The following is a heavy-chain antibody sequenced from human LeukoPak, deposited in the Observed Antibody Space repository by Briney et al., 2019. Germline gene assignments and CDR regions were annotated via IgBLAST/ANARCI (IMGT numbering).Heavy chain of an antibody. J-gene: IGHJ6*03. CDR3: ARALPRGQLDYYYYYMDV. V-gene: IGHV1-69*13. CDR2: IIPIFGTA. CDR1: GGTFSSYA. D-gene: IGHD6-6*01. Sequence: SVKVSCKASGGTFSSYAISWVRQAPGQGLEWMGGIIPIFGTANYAQKFQGRVTITADESTSTAYMELSSLRSEDTAVYYCARALPRGQLDYYYYYMDVWGKGTTVTVSS.